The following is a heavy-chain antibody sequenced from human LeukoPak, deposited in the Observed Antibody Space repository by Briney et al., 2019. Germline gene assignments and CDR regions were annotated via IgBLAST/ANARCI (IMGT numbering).Heavy chain of an antibody. V-gene: IGHV3-30*03. Sequence: GRSLRLSCAASGFTFSSYGMHWVRQAPGKGLEWVAVISYDGSNKYYADSVKGRFTISRDNSKNTLYLQMNGLRAEDTAVYYCARDVSLDFWGQGTLVTVSS. J-gene: IGHJ4*02. CDR2: ISYDGSNK. CDR3: ARDVSLDF. CDR1: GFTFSSYG.